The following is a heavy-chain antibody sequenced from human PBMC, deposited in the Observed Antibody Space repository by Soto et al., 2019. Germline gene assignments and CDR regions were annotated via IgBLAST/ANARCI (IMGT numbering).Heavy chain of an antibody. V-gene: IGHV1-69*02. CDR1: GGTFSSYT. J-gene: IGHJ2*01. D-gene: IGHD2-2*01. CDR3: ARGYCSSTICYAHTPYWYFDL. Sequence: QVQLVQSGAEVKKPGSSVKVSCKASGGTFSSYTISWVRQAPGQGLEWMGRIIPILGIANYAQKFQGRVTITADKSTSTAYMELSSLRSEDTAVYYCARGYCSSTICYAHTPYWYFDLWGRGTLVTVSS. CDR2: IIPILGIA.